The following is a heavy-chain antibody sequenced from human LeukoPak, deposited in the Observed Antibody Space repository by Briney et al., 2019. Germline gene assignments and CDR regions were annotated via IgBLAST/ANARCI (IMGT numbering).Heavy chain of an antibody. CDR1: GYTFTSYD. D-gene: IGHD5-12*01. Sequence: GAAVKVSCKASGYTFTSYDINWVRQATGLGLEWMGWMNPDSGNTGYAQKFQGRVTMTRNTPISTAYMELSSLRSEDTAVYYCARGGLVATIDGGIDYWGQGTLVTVSS. J-gene: IGHJ4*02. CDR3: ARGGLVATIDGGIDY. V-gene: IGHV1-8*01. CDR2: MNPDSGNT.